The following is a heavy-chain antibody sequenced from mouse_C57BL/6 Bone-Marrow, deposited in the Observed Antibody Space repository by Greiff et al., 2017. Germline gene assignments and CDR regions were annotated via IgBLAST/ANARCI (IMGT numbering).Heavy chain of an antibody. CDR2: IYPRSGNT. D-gene: IGHD2-12*01. J-gene: IGHJ4*01. Sequence: VKLMESGAELARPGASVKLSCKASGYTFTSYGISWVKQRTGQGLEWIGEIYPRSGNTYYNEKFKGKATLTADKSTSTAYMELRSLTSEDSAVYFCARLRGPDYYAMDYGGQGTSVTVSS. CDR3: ARLRGPDYYAMDY. V-gene: IGHV1-81*01. CDR1: GYTFTSYG.